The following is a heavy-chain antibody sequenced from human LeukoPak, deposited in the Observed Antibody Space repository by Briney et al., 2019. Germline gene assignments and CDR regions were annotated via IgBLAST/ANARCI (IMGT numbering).Heavy chain of an antibody. D-gene: IGHD3-16*01. CDR3: ARDLLITFGGVPDAFDI. Sequence: PGGSLRLSCAASGFTVSSNYMSWVRQAPGKGLEWVSVIYSGGSTYYADSVKGRFTISRDNSKNTLYLQMNSLRAEDTAVYYCARDLLITFGGVPDAFDIWGQGTMVTVSS. CDR2: IYSGGST. CDR1: GFTVSSNY. J-gene: IGHJ3*02. V-gene: IGHV3-53*01.